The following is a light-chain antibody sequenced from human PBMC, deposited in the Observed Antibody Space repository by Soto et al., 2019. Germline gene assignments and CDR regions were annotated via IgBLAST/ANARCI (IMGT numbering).Light chain of an antibody. V-gene: IGKV1-5*03. J-gene: IGKJ3*01. CDR1: QHISTW. CDR3: QQYLSFT. CDR2: KAS. Sequence: DIQMTQSPSTLSASVGDRVTITCRASQHISTWVAWYQQKPGKAPNLLISKASTLESRVPSRFSGSGSGTQFTLTINSLQPDHSATYYCQQYLSFTFGPGTTVHIK.